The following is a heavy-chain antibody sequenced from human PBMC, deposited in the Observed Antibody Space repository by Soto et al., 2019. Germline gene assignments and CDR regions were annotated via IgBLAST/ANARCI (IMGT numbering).Heavy chain of an antibody. Sequence: PGGSLRLSSVASGFTFSTYGMHWVRQAPGKGLEWVAMTWNDGSNKYYTDSMKDRFTISRDNSKNTLYLQMNSLRDEDSAVYYCTTELNDMQAFDIWGQGTMVTVSS. V-gene: IGHV3-33*01. J-gene: IGHJ3*02. D-gene: IGHD1-1*01. CDR2: TWNDGSNK. CDR3: TTELNDMQAFDI. CDR1: GFTFSTYG.